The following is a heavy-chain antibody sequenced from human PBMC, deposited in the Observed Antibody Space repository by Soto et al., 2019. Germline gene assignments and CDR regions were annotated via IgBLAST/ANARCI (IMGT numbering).Heavy chain of an antibody. J-gene: IGHJ6*02. D-gene: IGHD2-2*01. CDR3: ARVTSSIVVVPDYGMDV. CDR1: GYTFVSHG. Sequence: GASVKVSCKASGYTFVSHGINWVRQAPGQGLEWMGWISAKNGNTKFAQKFQGRVTLTTDISTSTAYMELRSLRSDDTATYYCARVTSSIVVVPDYGMDVWGQGTTVTVSS. V-gene: IGHV1-18*04. CDR2: ISAKNGNT.